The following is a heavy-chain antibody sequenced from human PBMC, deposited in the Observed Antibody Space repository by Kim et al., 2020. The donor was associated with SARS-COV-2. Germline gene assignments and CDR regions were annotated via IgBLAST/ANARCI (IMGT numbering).Heavy chain of an antibody. CDR1: GGTFSSYA. CDR3: ARSGHSSSSANLYGMDV. J-gene: IGHJ6*02. D-gene: IGHD6-6*01. CDR2: IIPIFGTA. Sequence: SVKVSCKASGGTFSSYAISWVRQAPGQGLEWMGGIIPIFGTANYAQKFQGRVTITADESTSTAYMELSSLRSEDTAVYYCARSGHSSSSANLYGMDVWGQGTTVTVSS. V-gene: IGHV1-69*13.